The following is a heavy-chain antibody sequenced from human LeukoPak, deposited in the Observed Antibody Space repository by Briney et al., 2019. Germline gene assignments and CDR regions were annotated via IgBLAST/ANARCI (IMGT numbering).Heavy chain of an antibody. CDR2: IIPIFGTA. J-gene: IGHJ4*02. D-gene: IGHD4-23*01. Sequence: GASVKVSCKASGGTFSSYAISWVRQAPGQGLEWMGGIIPIFGTANYAQKFQGRVTITADESTSTAYMELSSLRSEDTAVYYCAGTTVAQPYYFDYWGQGTLVTVSS. CDR1: GGTFSSYA. CDR3: AGTTVAQPYYFDY. V-gene: IGHV1-69*13.